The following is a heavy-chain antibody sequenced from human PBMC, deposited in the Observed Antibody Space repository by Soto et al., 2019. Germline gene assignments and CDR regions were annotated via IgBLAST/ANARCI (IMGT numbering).Heavy chain of an antibody. J-gene: IGHJ3*02. CDR1: GYSISSGYY. D-gene: IGHD3-22*01. CDR3: ARDGRGYYYDSSGYYSTDAFDI. Sequence: NPSETLSLTCAVSGYSISSGYYWGWIRQPPGKGLEWIGSIYHSGSTYYNPSLKSRVTISVDTSKNQFSLKLSSVTAADTAVYYCARDGRGYYYDSSGYYSTDAFDIWGQGTMVTVSS. V-gene: IGHV4-38-2*02. CDR2: IYHSGST.